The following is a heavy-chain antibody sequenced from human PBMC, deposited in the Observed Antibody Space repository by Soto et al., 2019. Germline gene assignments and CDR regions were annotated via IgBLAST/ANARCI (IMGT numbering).Heavy chain of an antibody. CDR3: ARDYDYVWGSYRYPDY. J-gene: IGHJ4*02. Sequence: QVQLVQSGAEVKKPGASVKVSCKASGYTFTSYYMHWVRQAPGQGLEWMGIINPSGGSTSYAQKFQGRVTMTSDTPTSTVYMELSSLRSEDTAVYYCARDYDYVWGSYRYPDYWGQGTLVTVSS. D-gene: IGHD3-16*02. CDR2: INPSGGST. CDR1: GYTFTSYY. V-gene: IGHV1-46*01.